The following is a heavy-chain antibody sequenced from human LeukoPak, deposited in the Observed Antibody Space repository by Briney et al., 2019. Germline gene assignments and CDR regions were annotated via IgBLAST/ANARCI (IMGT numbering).Heavy chain of an antibody. J-gene: IGHJ4*02. CDR1: GFTFDDYA. Sequence: PGGSLRPSCAASGFTFDDYAMHWVRQAPGQGLEWVSLISGDGGSTYYADSVKGRFTISRDNSKNSLYLQMNSLRTEDTALYYCAKDKDSSGWFGYYFDYWGQGTLVTVSS. V-gene: IGHV3-43*02. D-gene: IGHD6-19*01. CDR2: ISGDGGST. CDR3: AKDKDSSGWFGYYFDY.